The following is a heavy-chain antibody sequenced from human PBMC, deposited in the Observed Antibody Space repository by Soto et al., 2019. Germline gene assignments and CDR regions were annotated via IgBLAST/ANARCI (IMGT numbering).Heavy chain of an antibody. J-gene: IGHJ4*02. D-gene: IGHD2-8*01. CDR2: VDGSGGDT. Sequence: PGGSMGISCAASGVPFSSHAMCWLRKNTGTGPEWVAFVDGSGGDTSYADSVKGRFTISRDNSENSLYLHMNSLRAEDTGRYFWAKELFAAAYAETSDFDVGGQGTLVTVSS. V-gene: IGHV3-23*01. CDR3: AKELFAAAYAETSDFDV. CDR1: GVPFSSHA.